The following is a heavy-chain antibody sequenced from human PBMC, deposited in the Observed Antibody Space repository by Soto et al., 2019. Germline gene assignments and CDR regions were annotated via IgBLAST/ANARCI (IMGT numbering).Heavy chain of an antibody. J-gene: IGHJ4*02. CDR1: GFTFSSYA. CDR2: ISGNGGNT. Sequence: EVQLVESGGGLVQPGGSLRLSCAASGFTFSSYAMHWVRQAPGKGLEFVSAISGNGGNTHYANSVRGRFTTSRANSKNTLYLQMGGLRADDMAVYYCARGRSNRGGYSPVFDSWGQGTLVTVSS. D-gene: IGHD2-15*01. CDR3: ARGRSNRGGYSPVFDS. V-gene: IGHV3-64*01.